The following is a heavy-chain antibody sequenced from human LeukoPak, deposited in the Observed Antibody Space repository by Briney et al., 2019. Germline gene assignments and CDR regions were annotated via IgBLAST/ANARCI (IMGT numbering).Heavy chain of an antibody. Sequence: ASVKVSCKASGYTFIGYYMHWVRQAPGQGLEWMGWINPNSGSTKYAQKFQGRVTMTRDTSISTAYMELSRLRSDDTAVYYCARDEGIVGATRFDYWGQGTLVTVSS. CDR1: GYTFIGYY. CDR3: ARDEGIVGATRFDY. J-gene: IGHJ4*02. V-gene: IGHV1-2*02. D-gene: IGHD1-26*01. CDR2: INPNSGST.